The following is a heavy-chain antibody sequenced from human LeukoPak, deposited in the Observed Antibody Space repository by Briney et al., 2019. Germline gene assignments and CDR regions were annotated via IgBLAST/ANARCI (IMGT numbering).Heavy chain of an antibody. Sequence: GRSLRLSCVASGFTLSSYVMHWVRQAPGKGLEWVSYISSSGSTIYYADSVKGRFTISRDNAKNSLYLQMNSLRAEDTAVYYCAELGITMIGGVWGKGTTVTISS. J-gene: IGHJ6*04. V-gene: IGHV3-48*03. CDR3: AELGITMIGGV. D-gene: IGHD3-10*02. CDR2: ISSSGSTI. CDR1: GFTLSSYV.